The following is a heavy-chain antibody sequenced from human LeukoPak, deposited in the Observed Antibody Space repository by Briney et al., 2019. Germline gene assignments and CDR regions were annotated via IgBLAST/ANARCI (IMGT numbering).Heavy chain of an antibody. V-gene: IGHV4-34*01. CDR1: GGSFSGYY. CDR2: IHRSGGT. CDR3: ARGVGVSDY. D-gene: IGHD2-15*01. J-gene: IGHJ4*02. Sequence: SEKLSLTCAVYGGSFSGYYWSWIRQPPGKGLEWIGEIHRSGGTNYHPSLKSRVTISVDTSKNQFSLKLSSVTAADTAVYYCARGVGVSDYWGQGTLVTAS.